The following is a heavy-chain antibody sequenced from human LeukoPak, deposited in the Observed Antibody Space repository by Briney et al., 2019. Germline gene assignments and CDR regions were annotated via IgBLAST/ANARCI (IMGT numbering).Heavy chain of an antibody. D-gene: IGHD3-22*01. V-gene: IGHV3-30*18. CDR2: ISYDGSNK. Sequence: GRSLRLSCAASGFTFSSYGMHWVRQAPGKGLEWVAVISYDGSNKYYADSVKGRFTISRDNSKNTLYLQMNSLRAEDTAVYYCAKEGSTMIVVDAFDYWGQGTLVTVSS. J-gene: IGHJ4*02. CDR1: GFTFSSYG. CDR3: AKEGSTMIVVDAFDY.